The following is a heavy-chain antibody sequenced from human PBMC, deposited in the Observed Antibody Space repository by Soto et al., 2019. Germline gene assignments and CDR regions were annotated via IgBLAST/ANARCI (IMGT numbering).Heavy chain of an antibody. CDR1: GFTFSDHF. CDR2: SRNKANSYTT. D-gene: IGHD1-20*01. J-gene: IGHJ4*02. V-gene: IGHV3-72*01. Sequence: EVQLVESGGGLVQPGGSLRLSCLTSGFTFSDHFMDWVRQSTGKGLEWLARSRNKANSYTTVYAASVIGRFTISRDESKNSLFLQMNGLQTEDSAMYHCVRGYNSFDRWVQGTLVTVSS. CDR3: VRGYNSFDR.